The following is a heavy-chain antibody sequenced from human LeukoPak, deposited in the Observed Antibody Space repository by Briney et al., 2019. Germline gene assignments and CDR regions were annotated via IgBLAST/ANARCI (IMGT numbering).Heavy chain of an antibody. CDR3: AKDALSHNCIYGPFDI. V-gene: IGHV3-23*01. CDR1: GFTFSNYA. CDR2: MGGGDNDR. D-gene: IGHD2-15*01. Sequence: GGSLRLSCVASGFTFSNYAMSWVRQTPGKGLQWVSVMGGGDNDRYYTDSVKGRFIVSRDNSKNTLFLQMNSLRPEDTAMYYCAKDALSHNCIYGPFDIWGQGTMVNVSS. J-gene: IGHJ3*02.